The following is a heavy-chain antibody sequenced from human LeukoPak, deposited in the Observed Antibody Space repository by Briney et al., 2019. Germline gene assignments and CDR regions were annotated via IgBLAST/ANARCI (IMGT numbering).Heavy chain of an antibody. Sequence: SETLSLTCTVSDDSISSGGSYWSWIRQHPGKGLEWIGYIHYIGSTYYGPSHQSRVSISVDTSKNQFYLRLSSVTAADTAVYYCARLPHYYDNTHSYSWGQGTLVTVSS. J-gene: IGHJ4*02. D-gene: IGHD3-22*01. V-gene: IGHV4-31*03. CDR2: IHYIGST. CDR1: DDSISSGGSY. CDR3: ARLPHYYDNTHSYS.